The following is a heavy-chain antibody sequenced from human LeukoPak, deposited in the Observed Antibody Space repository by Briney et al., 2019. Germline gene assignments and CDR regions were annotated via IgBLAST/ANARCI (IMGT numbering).Heavy chain of an antibody. J-gene: IGHJ5*02. Sequence: GGSLRLSCAASGFTFSSYGMHWVRQAPGKGLEWVAVISYDGSNKYYADSVKGRFTISRDNAKNSLYLQMNSLRAEDTAVYYCARVLGPNWFDPWGQGTLVTVSS. V-gene: IGHV3-30*03. CDR2: ISYDGSNK. CDR3: ARVLGPNWFDP. CDR1: GFTFSSYG.